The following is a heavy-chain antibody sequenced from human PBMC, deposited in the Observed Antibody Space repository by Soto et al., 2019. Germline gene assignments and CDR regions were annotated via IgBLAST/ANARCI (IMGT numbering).Heavy chain of an antibody. CDR3: ARGGAARPDY. CDR2: ISSGRPTI. V-gene: IGHV3-48*02. D-gene: IGHD6-6*01. CDR1: GFTFSSYG. Sequence: VQLVESGGGLVQPGGSLRLSCTASGFTFSSYGMNWVRQAPGKGLAWVSYISSGRPTIQSADSVKGRFTISRDNAKNSLYLQMNSLRDEDTAVYYCARGGAARPDYWGQGTLVTVSS. J-gene: IGHJ4*02.